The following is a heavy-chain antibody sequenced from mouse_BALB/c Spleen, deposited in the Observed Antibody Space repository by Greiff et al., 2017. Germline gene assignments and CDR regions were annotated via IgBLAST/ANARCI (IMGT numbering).Heavy chain of an antibody. D-gene: IGHD2-3*01. J-gene: IGHJ2*01. CDR1: GFNIKDYY. V-gene: IGHV14-1*02. CDR2: IDPENGNT. CDR3: AREVTTSHYFDY. Sequence: EVQLQQSGAELVRPGALVKLSCKASGFNIKDYYMHWVKQRPEQGLEWIGWIDPENGNTIYDPKFQGKASITADTSSNTAYLQLSSLTSEDTAVYYCAREVTTSHYFDYWGQGTTLTVSS.